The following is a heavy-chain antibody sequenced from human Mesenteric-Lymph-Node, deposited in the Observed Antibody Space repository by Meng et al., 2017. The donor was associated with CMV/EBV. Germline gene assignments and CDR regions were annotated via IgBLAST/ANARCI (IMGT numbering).Heavy chain of an antibody. J-gene: IGHJ5*02. D-gene: IGHD3-10*01. CDR2: INSSGGDT. V-gene: IGHV1-46*01. CDR3: ARSGFYYYGSGSYYDP. CDR1: GYTFTNYY. Sequence: ASVKVSCKASGYTFTNYYIHWVRQAPGQGLEWMGIINSSGGDTTYAQEFQDRVTMTGDTSTSTVYMELTSLTSEDTAVYYCARSGFYYYGSGSYYDPWGQGTLVTVSS.